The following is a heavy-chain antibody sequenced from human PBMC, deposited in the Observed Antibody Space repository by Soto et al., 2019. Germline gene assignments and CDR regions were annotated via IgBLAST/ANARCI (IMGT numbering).Heavy chain of an antibody. D-gene: IGHD6-19*01. J-gene: IGHJ4*02. CDR2: ISGNGNSA. CDR3: GKERRGSGWSVCNF. V-gene: IGHV3-23*01. CDR1: GFTFRDYA. Sequence: HPGGSLRLSCAASGFTFRDYAMNWVRLSPGKGLEWVSDISGNGNSARYADSVKGRFTISRDNSKDTLYLQMTSLRVDDTAVYYCGKERRGSGWSVCNFWGQGSLVTVSS.